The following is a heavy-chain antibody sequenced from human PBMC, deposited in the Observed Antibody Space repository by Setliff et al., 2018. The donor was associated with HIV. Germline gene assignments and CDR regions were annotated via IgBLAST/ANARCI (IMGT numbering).Heavy chain of an antibody. V-gene: IGHV1-18*01. CDR2: ISSYNGNT. Sequence: ASVKVSCKASGYNFSSNGISWVRQAPGQGLGWMGWISSYNGNTKYAQKVQDRVTMTKDTSTSTAYMELRSLRSDDTAVYYCARVSRSGWFFDWWGQGSLVTVSS. J-gene: IGHJ4*02. CDR1: GYNFSSNG. D-gene: IGHD6-19*01. CDR3: ARVSRSGWFFDW.